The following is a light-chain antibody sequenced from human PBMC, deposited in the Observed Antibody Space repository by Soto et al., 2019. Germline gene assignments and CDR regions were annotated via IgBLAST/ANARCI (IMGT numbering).Light chain of an antibody. CDR2: AAS. CDR3: QESHSTPPS. J-gene: IGKJ2*01. Sequence: DIQMTQSPSSLSASVGDRVTITCRASQSISSYLNWYQQKPGKAPKLLIYAASSLQSGVPSRFSGSGSGTDFTLTISSLQPEHFATYYCQESHSTPPSFGQGTKLEIK. V-gene: IGKV1-39*01. CDR1: QSISSY.